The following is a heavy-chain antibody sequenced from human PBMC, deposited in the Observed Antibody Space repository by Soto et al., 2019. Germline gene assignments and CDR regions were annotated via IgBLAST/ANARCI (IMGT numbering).Heavy chain of an antibody. Sequence: PSETLSLTCTVSGDSISTFYWGWMRQCPGKELEWIGYVYYTGSTNYNPSLKSRVTISVDRSKNQFSLKLTSVNAADTAVYYCARGRTVRNYADDSSDYFYFFDYWGQGTQVTVSS. D-gene: IGHD3-22*01. CDR2: VYYTGST. CDR1: GDSISTFY. V-gene: IGHV4-59*01. J-gene: IGHJ4*02. CDR3: ARGRTVRNYADDSSDYFYFFDY.